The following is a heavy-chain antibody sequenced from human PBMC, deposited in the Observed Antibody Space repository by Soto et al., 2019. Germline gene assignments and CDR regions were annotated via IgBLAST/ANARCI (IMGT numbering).Heavy chain of an antibody. D-gene: IGHD6-19*01. J-gene: IGHJ4*02. CDR3: ARAHPGGSSGWYRTLGFDY. V-gene: IGHV4-34*01. Sequence: QVQLQQWGAGLLKPSETLSLTCAVYGGSFSGYYWSWIRQPPGKGLEWIGEINHSGSTNYNPSLKSRVTISVDTSKNQFSLKLSSVTAADTAVYYCARAHPGGSSGWYRTLGFDYWGQGTLVTVSS. CDR1: GGSFSGYY. CDR2: INHSGST.